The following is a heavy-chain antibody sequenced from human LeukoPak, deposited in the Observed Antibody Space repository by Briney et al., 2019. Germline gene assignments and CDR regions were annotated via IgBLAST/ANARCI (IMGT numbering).Heavy chain of an antibody. CDR3: ARDHYDYVWGSYRPFDY. D-gene: IGHD3-16*02. J-gene: IGHJ4*02. CDR2: IIPIFGTA. Sequence: GSSVKVTCKASGGTFSSYAISWVRQAPGQGLEWMGRIIPIFGTANYAQKFQGRVTITTDESTSTAYMELSSLRSEDTAVYYCARDHYDYVWGSYRPFDYWGQGTLVTVSS. CDR1: GGTFSSYA. V-gene: IGHV1-69*05.